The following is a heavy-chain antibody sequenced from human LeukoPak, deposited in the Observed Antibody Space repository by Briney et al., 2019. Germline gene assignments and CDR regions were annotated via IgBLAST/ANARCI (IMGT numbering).Heavy chain of an antibody. CDR3: AREGSLPSYYYYYMDV. J-gene: IGHJ6*03. V-gene: IGHV4-30-4*08. CDR1: GGSISSGDYY. Sequence: SQTLSLTCTVSGGSISSGDYYWSWTRQPPGKGLEWIGYIYYRGSTYYNPSLKSRVTMSVDMSKNQFPLKLSSVTAADTAVYYCAREGSLPSYYYYYMDVWGKGTTVTVSS. D-gene: IGHD6-19*01. CDR2: IYYRGST.